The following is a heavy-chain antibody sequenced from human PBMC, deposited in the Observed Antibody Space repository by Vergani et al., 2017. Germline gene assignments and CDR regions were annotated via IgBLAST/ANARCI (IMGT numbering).Heavy chain of an antibody. Sequence: EVQLVQSGAEVKKPGESLKISCKGSGYSFTSYWIGWVRQMPGKGLEWMGIIYPGDSDTRYSPSFQGQVTISADKSISTAYLQWSSLKASDTAMYYCARQYYYGSGSYYNVNWLDPWGQGTLVTVSS. CDR3: ARQYYYGSGSYYNVNWLDP. D-gene: IGHD3-10*01. CDR1: GYSFTSYW. V-gene: IGHV5-51*01. CDR2: IYPGDSDT. J-gene: IGHJ5*02.